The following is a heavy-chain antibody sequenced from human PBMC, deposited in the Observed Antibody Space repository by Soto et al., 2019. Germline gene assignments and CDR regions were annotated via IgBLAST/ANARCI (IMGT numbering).Heavy chain of an antibody. Sequence: GASVKVSCKASGYTFTGYYMHWVRQAPGQGLEWMGWINPNSGGTNYAQKFQGWVTMTRDTSISTAYMELSRLRSDDTAVYYCARGAARPGYYYSYGMDVWGQGTTVTVSS. CDR3: ARGAARPGYYYSYGMDV. CDR2: INPNSGGT. D-gene: IGHD6-6*01. V-gene: IGHV1-2*04. J-gene: IGHJ6*02. CDR1: GYTFTGYY.